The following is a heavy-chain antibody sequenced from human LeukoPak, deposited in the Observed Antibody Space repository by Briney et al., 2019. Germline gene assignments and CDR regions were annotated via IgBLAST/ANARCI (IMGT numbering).Heavy chain of an antibody. CDR2: ISAYKDST. J-gene: IGHJ6*02. CDR1: FYTFTIYC. CDR3: AREGAVVVVPAADNYYYYYGMDV. Sequence: GASVEVSCKASFYTFTIYCISWVPDAPGQGCECMGWISAYKDSTKYTQKLQGRVTMTTDTSASTGYMELRSMRSDDTTVYYCAREGAVVVVPAADNYYYYYGMDVWGQGTTVTVSS. D-gene: IGHD2-2*01. V-gene: IGHV1-18*01.